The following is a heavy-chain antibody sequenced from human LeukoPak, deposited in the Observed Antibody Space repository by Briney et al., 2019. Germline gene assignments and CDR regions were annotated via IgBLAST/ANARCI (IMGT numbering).Heavy chain of an antibody. CDR2: IYYSGST. CDR3: ASIGSAAKYYYYGMDV. D-gene: IGHD2-2*01. Sequence: SETLSLTCTVSGGSISSSSYYWGWIRQPPGEGLEWIGSIYYSGSTYYNPSLKSRVTISVDTSKNQFSLKLSSVTAADTAVYYCASIGSAAKYYYYGMDVWGQGTTVTVSS. J-gene: IGHJ6*02. V-gene: IGHV4-39*01. CDR1: GGSISSSSYY.